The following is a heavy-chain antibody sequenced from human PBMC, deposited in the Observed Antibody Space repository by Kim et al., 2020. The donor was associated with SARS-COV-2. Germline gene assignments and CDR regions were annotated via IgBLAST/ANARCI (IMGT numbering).Heavy chain of an antibody. D-gene: IGHD1-7*01. Sequence: YNPSLKSRVTMSVDTSKNQFSLKLSSVTAADTAVYYCARAGWNYGGDFDYWGQGTLVTVSS. V-gene: IGHV4-4*07. J-gene: IGHJ4*02. CDR3: ARAGWNYGGDFDY.